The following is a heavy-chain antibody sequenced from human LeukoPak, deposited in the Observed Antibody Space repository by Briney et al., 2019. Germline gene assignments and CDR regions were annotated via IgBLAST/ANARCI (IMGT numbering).Heavy chain of an antibody. V-gene: IGHV3-7*01. CDR1: GFTFSTYW. Sequence: GGSLRLSCAASGFTFSTYWMSWVRQAPGKGLEWVANIKQDGSDKFYVDSVKGRFTISRDNAKNSVYLQMNSLRAEDTAVYYCARVLPVASRDYWGQGTLVTVSS. CDR2: IKQDGSDK. CDR3: ARVLPVASRDY. J-gene: IGHJ4*02. D-gene: IGHD2-2*01.